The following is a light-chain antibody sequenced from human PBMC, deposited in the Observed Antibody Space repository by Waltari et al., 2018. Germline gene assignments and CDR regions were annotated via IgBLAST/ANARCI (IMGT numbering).Light chain of an antibody. J-gene: IGKJ1*01. CDR2: GAS. CDR3: QQYDNWLGT. Sequence: EIVMTQSPATLSVFPGERATLSCRASQSIRSNLAWYQHKPGQAPMLLIYGASTRATGIPARFSGSGSGTEFTLTISSLQSEDFAVYFCQQYDNWLGTFGQGTKVEIK. V-gene: IGKV3-15*01. CDR1: QSIRSN.